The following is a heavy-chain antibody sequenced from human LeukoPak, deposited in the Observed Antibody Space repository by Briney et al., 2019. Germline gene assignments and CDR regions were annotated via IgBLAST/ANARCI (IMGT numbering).Heavy chain of an antibody. J-gene: IGHJ4*02. CDR2: INHSGST. CDR3: ARVTYCGGDCYSGRGDYFDY. Sequence: SETLSLTCAVYGGSFSGYYWSWIRQPPGKGLEWMGEINHSGSTNYNPSLKSRVTISVDTSKNQFSLKLSSVTAADTAVYYCARVTYCGGDCYSGRGDYFDYWGQGTLVTVSS. CDR1: GGSFSGYY. V-gene: IGHV4-34*01. D-gene: IGHD2-21*02.